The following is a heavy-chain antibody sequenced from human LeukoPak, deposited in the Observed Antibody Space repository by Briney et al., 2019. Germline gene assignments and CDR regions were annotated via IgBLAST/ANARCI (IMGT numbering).Heavy chain of an antibody. V-gene: IGHV3-30-3*01. CDR1: GFTFSSYA. CDR3: TKDGYCSGGSCYSTPFDY. D-gene: IGHD2-15*01. J-gene: IGHJ4*02. CDR2: ISYDGSNK. Sequence: PGGSLRLSCAASGFTFSSYAMHWVRQAPGKGLEWVAVISYDGSNKYYADSVKGRFTISRDNSKNTLYLQMNSLRAEDTAVYYCTKDGYCSGGSCYSTPFDYWGQGTLVTVSS.